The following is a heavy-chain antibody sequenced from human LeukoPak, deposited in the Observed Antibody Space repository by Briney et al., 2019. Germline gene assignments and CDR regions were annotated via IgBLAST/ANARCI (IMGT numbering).Heavy chain of an antibody. CDR3: AKNYDFWSGYLGY. CDR2: ISGSGGST. V-gene: IGHV3-23*01. CDR1: GFTFSSYG. D-gene: IGHD3-3*01. Sequence: QTGGSLRLSCAASGFTFSSYGMSWVRQAPGKGLEWVSAISGSGGSTYYADSVKGRFTISRDNSKNTLYLQMNSLRAEDTAVYYCAKNYDFWSGYLGYWGQGTLVTVSS. J-gene: IGHJ4*02.